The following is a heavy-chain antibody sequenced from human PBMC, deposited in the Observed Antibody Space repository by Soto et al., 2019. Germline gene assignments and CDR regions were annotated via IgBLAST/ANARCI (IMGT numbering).Heavy chain of an antibody. CDR1: GFTFSSYW. CDR2: IKQDGSEK. V-gene: IGHV3-7*01. CDR3: ARSLQYGDTSDYYYYYMDV. J-gene: IGHJ6*03. Sequence: GGSLRLSCAASGFTFSSYWMSWVRQAPGKGLEWVANIKQDGSEKYYVDSVKGRFTISRDNAKNSLYLQMNSLRAEDTAVYYCARSLQYGDTSDYYYYYMDVWGKGTTVTVSS. D-gene: IGHD4-17*01.